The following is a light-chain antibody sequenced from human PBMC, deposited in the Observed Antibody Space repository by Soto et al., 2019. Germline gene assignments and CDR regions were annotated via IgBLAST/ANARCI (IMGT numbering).Light chain of an antibody. CDR2: GAS. V-gene: IGKV3-15*01. CDR1: QRVSGN. Sequence: EILMTQSPATLSVSPGEGATLXXRASQRVSGNLAWYHQKPGQAPRLIXYGASTRATGIPARFSGSGSGTEFTLTISSLQSEDFGIYICQQYNNWPSVTFGQGTKVDIK. CDR3: QQYNNWPSVT. J-gene: IGKJ1*01.